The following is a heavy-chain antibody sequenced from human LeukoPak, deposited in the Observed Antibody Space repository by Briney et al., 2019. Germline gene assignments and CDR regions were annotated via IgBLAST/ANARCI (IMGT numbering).Heavy chain of an antibody. D-gene: IGHD6-19*01. CDR1: GFTFSSYW. Sequence: PGGSLRLSCAASGFTFSSYWMSWVRQAPGKGLEWVANIKQDGSGKYYVDYVKGRFTISRDNAKNSLYLQMNSLRAEDTAVYYCARDFSSGWTFDYWGQGTLVTVSS. CDR3: ARDFSSGWTFDY. V-gene: IGHV3-7*01. J-gene: IGHJ4*02. CDR2: IKQDGSGK.